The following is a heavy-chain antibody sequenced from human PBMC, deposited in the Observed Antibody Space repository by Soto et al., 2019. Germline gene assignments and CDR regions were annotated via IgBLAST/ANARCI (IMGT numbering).Heavy chain of an antibody. V-gene: IGHV4-59*01. CDR1: GGSISSYY. J-gene: IGHJ6*02. Sequence: SETLSLTCTVSGGSISSYYWSWIRQPPGKGLEWIGYIYYSGSTNYNPSLKSRVTISVDTSKNQFSLKLSSVTAADTAVYYCARGGQYYDFWSGYYHDSSQNYYYGMYVWGQGTTVTVSS. CDR3: ARGGQYYDFWSGYYHDSSQNYYYGMYV. D-gene: IGHD3-3*01. CDR2: IYYSGST.